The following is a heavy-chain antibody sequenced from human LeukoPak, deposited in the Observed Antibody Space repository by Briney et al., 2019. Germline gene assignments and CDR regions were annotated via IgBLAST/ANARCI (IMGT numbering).Heavy chain of an antibody. D-gene: IGHD3-10*01. CDR3: ARTAIVSGSYYNDDY. CDR2: ISAYNGNT. J-gene: IGHJ4*02. CDR1: GYTFTSYG. Sequence: GASVKVSCKASGYTFTSYGISWVRQAPGQGLEWMGWISAYNGNTNYAQKLQGRVTMTTDTSTSTAYMELRSLRSDDTAVYYCARTAIVSGSYYNDDYWGQGTLVTVSS. V-gene: IGHV1-18*01.